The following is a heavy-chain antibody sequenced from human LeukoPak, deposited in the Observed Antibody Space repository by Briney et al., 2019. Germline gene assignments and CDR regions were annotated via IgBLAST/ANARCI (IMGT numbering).Heavy chain of an antibody. J-gene: IGHJ4*02. CDR3: AKGTKPVMTIPDY. CDR2: ISYDGSNK. Sequence: GGSLRLSCAASGFTFSSYGMHWVRQAPGKGLEWVAVISYDGSNKYYADSVKGRFTISRDNSKNTLFLQMNSLRAEDTAMYYCAKGTKPVMTIPDYWGQGILVTVSS. D-gene: IGHD1/OR15-1a*01. CDR1: GFTFSSYG. V-gene: IGHV3-30*18.